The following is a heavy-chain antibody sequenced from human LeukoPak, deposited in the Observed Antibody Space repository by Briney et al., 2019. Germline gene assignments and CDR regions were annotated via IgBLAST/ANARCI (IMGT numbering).Heavy chain of an antibody. J-gene: IGHJ4*02. D-gene: IGHD1-7*01. CDR2: INQDGSVK. CDR3: ATSTNYAFNS. CDR1: GFTFSSYW. Sequence: GGSLRLSCAASGFTFSSYWMTWVRQSPGKGLEWVANINQDGSVKQYADSMRGQFTISRDNAKNSLYPQMNNLRAEDTAVYYCATSTNYAFNSRGQGTLVTVSS. V-gene: IGHV3-7*03.